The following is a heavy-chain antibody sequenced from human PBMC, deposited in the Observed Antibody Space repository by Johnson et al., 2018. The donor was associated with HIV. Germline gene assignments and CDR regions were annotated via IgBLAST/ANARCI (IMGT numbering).Heavy chain of an antibody. J-gene: IGHJ3*02. Sequence: QVQLVESGGGVVQPGRSLRLSCAASGFTFSSYAMHWVRQAPGKGLEWVAVISYDGSNKYYADSVKGRFTLSSDNSKNTRYLQMNSLRAEDTAVYYCARAVPPSGYDFRGRSYAFDIWGQGTMVTVSS. CDR2: ISYDGSNK. D-gene: IGHD5-12*01. V-gene: IGHV3-30-3*01. CDR1: GFTFSSYA. CDR3: ARAVPPSGYDFRGRSYAFDI.